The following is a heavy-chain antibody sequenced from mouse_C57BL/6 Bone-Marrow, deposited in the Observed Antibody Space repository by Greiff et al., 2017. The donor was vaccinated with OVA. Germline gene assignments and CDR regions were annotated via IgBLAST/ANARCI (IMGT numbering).Heavy chain of an antibody. CDR3: AREEVNWVFDY. CDR2: ISDGGSYT. Sequence: EVQRVESGGGLVKPGGSLKLSCAASGFTFSSYAMSWVRQTPEKRLEWVATISDGGSYTYYPDNVKGRFTISRDNAKTNLYLQMSHLKSEDTAMYYCAREEVNWVFDYWGQGTTLTVSS. J-gene: IGHJ2*01. CDR1: GFTFSSYA. D-gene: IGHD4-1*01. V-gene: IGHV5-4*01.